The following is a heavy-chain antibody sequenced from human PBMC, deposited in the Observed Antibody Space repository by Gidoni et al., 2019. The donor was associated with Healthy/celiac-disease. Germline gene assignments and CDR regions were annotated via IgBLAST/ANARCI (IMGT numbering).Heavy chain of an antibody. CDR1: GGSFSGYY. CDR3: SAYCGGDCYSDDAFDI. V-gene: IGHV4-34*01. Sequence: QVQLQQWGAGLLKPSETLSLTCAVYGGSFSGYYWSWIRQPPGKGLEWIGEINHSGSTNYNPSLKSRVTISVDTSKNQFSLKLSSVTAADTAVYYCSAYCGGDCYSDDAFDIWGQGTMVTVSS. CDR2: INHSGST. D-gene: IGHD2-21*02. J-gene: IGHJ3*02.